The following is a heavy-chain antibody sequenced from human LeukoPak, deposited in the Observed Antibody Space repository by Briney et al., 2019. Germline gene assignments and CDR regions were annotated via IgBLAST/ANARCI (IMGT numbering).Heavy chain of an antibody. D-gene: IGHD2-8*01. J-gene: IGHJ4*02. CDR2: ISGSGGNT. CDR1: GFPFSSYA. V-gene: IGHV3-23*01. CDR3: VKENGLGPNYFDY. Sequence: GGSLRFSCATSGFPFSSYAMTWVRQAPGKGLEWVSGISGSGGNTYYANSVKGRFTISRDKSRNTVYLQMNSLRVEDTAVYYCVKENGLGPNYFDYWGQGTLVTVSS.